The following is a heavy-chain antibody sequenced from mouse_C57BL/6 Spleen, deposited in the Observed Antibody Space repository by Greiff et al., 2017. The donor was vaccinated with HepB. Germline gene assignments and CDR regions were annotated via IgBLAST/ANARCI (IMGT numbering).Heavy chain of an antibody. J-gene: IGHJ2*01. V-gene: IGHV1-82*01. CDR1: GYAFSSSW. D-gene: IGHD1-1*01. Sequence: QVQLQQSGPELVKPGASVKISCKASGYAFSSSWMNWVKQRPGKGLEWIGRIYPGDGDTNYNGKFKGKATLTADKSSSTAYMQLSSLTSEDSAVYFCANYYGTPFDYWGQGTTLTVSS. CDR3: ANYYGTPFDY. CDR2: IYPGDGDT.